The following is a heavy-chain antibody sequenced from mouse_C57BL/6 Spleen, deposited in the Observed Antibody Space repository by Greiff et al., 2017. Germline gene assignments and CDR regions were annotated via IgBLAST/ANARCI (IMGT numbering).Heavy chain of an antibody. Sequence: EVQLQQSGPVLVKPGASVKMSCKASGYTFTDYYMNWVKQSHGKSLEWIGVINPYNGGTSYNQKFKGKATLTVDKSSSTAYMELNSLTSEDSAVYYCARPLYGSSYDYWGQGTTLTVSS. V-gene: IGHV1-19*01. CDR2: INPYNGGT. CDR3: ARPLYGSSYDY. D-gene: IGHD1-1*01. CDR1: GYTFTDYY. J-gene: IGHJ2*01.